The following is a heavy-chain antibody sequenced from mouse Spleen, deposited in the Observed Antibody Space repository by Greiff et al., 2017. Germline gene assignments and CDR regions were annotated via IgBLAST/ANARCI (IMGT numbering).Heavy chain of an antibody. Sequence: EVKLMESGPGLVKPSQSLSLTCSVTGYSIPSGYYWNWIRQFPGNKLEWMGYISYDGSNNYNPSLKNRISITRDTSKNQFFLKLNSVTTEDTATYYCARVYYRYALDYWGQGTTLTVSS. V-gene: IGHV3-6*01. CDR3: ARVYYRYALDY. J-gene: IGHJ2*01. CDR2: ISYDGSN. CDR1: GYSIPSGYY. D-gene: IGHD2-14*01.